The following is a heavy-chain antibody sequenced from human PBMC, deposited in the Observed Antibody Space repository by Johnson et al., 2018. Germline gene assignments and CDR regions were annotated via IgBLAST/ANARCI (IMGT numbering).Heavy chain of an antibody. CDR2: ISYDGSNK. V-gene: IGHV3-30*18. CDR1: GFTFSSSG. Sequence: VQLVESGGGVVQPGRSLRLSCAASGFTFSSSGMHWVRQAPGKGLEWVAVISYDGSNKYYADSVKGRFTISRDNSKNTLYLQMNSLRAEDTAVYYCAKDRRSGSSNFQHWGQGTLVTVSS. CDR3: AKDRRSGSSNFQH. D-gene: IGHD3-10*01. J-gene: IGHJ1*01.